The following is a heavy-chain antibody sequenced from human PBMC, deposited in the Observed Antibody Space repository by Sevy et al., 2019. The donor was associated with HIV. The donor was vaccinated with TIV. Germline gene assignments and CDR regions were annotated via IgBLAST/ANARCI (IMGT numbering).Heavy chain of an antibody. CDR3: TTSFGVIAGDDFDY. CDR2: INQHGSEE. J-gene: IGHJ4*01. V-gene: IGHV3-7*01. Sequence: GGSLRLSCAASVFTFTTTWMSWVRQAPGKGLEWVANINQHGSEEYYVDSVKGRFTISRDNTKNSLYLRMRSLRVEDTAVYYCTTSFGVIAGDDFDYWGQGTLVTVSS. D-gene: IGHD3-3*01. CDR1: VFTFTTTW.